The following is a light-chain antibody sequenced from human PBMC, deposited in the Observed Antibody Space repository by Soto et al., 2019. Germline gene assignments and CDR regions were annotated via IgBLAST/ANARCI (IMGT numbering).Light chain of an antibody. Sequence: DIQMTQSPSAMSASVGDEVTITWRARQDITNYLVWFQQKPGKVPKRLIYAASDLQSGVPARFSGSGSGTEFTLTISSLQPEDFATYYCLQHDKYPYTFGQGTKLEIK. CDR3: LQHDKYPYT. CDR2: AAS. J-gene: IGKJ2*01. CDR1: QDITNY. V-gene: IGKV1-17*03.